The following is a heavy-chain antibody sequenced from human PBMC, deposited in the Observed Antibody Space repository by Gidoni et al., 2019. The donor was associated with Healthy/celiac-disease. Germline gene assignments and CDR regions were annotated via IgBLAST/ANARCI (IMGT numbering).Heavy chain of an antibody. Sequence: QVQLVQSGAEVKKPGSSVKVSCKASGGTFSSYAISWVRQAPGQGLEWMGGIIPIFGTANYAQKFQGRVTITADESTSTAYMELSSLRSEDTAVYYCARVGYCSGGSCYLSWFDPWGQGTLVTVSS. CDR1: GGTFSSYA. CDR3: ARVGYCSGGSCYLSWFDP. J-gene: IGHJ5*02. CDR2: IIPIFGTA. D-gene: IGHD2-15*01. V-gene: IGHV1-69*01.